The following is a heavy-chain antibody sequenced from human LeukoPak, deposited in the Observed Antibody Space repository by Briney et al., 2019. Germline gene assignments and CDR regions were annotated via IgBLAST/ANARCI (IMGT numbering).Heavy chain of an antibody. CDR1: GFTVSSNY. J-gene: IGHJ4*02. D-gene: IGHD4-17*01. CDR2: IYSGGST. V-gene: IGHV3-66*02. CDR3: AREEYGDYVGYFDY. Sequence: GGSLRLPCAASGFTVSSNYMSWVRQAPGKGLEWVSVIYSGGSTYYADSVKGRFTISRDNSKNTLYLQMNSLRAEDTAVYYCAREEYGDYVGYFDYWGQGTLVTVSS.